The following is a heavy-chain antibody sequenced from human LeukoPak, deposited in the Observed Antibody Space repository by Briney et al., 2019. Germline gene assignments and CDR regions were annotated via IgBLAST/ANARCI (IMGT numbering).Heavy chain of an antibody. V-gene: IGHV3-23*01. Sequence: GGSLRLSCAASGFTFSSYAISWVRQAPGKGLEWVSTISDSVSGGSTYYADSVKGRFTISRDNSKNTLYPQMNSLRAEDTAVYYCAKDRTGYSYGYFLSPWGQGTLVTVSS. D-gene: IGHD5-18*01. J-gene: IGHJ5*02. CDR2: ISDSVSGGST. CDR1: GFTFSSYA. CDR3: AKDRTGYSYGYFLSP.